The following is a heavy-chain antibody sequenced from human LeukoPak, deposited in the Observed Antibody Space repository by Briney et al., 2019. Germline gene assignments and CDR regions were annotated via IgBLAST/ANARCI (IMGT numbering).Heavy chain of an antibody. V-gene: IGHV1-18*01. Sequence: ASVKVSCKASGYTFTSYGISWVRQAPGEGLEWMGWISAYNGNTIYAQKLQGRVTMTTDTSTSTAYMELRGLRSDDTAVYYCARAVLVTIFGVVIMDGMDVWGQGTTVTVSS. CDR2: ISAYNGNT. CDR3: ARAVLVTIFGVVIMDGMDV. CDR1: GYTFTSYG. J-gene: IGHJ6*02. D-gene: IGHD3-3*01.